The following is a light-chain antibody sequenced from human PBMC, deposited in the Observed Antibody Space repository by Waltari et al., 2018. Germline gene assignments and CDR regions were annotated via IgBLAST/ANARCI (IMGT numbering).Light chain of an antibody. CDR2: DVT. CDR1: FSNVRGYNY. V-gene: IGLV2-8*01. Sequence: QSALTQPPSASGSPGQSVTISCPGTFSNVRGYNYVSWYQQHPGKVPKPIIYDVTIRPRGVPCRFSGSRAGKQPSLTVSGLLPDDEADYYGSAYEGPNNLVFGGGTKLTVL. J-gene: IGLJ2*01. CDR3: SAYEGPNNLV.